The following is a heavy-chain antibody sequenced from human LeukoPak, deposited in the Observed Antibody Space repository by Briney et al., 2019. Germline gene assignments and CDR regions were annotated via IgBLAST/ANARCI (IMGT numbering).Heavy chain of an antibody. CDR3: ARSFDN. CDR2: ISSSGSTI. Sequence: SGESLRLSCVASGFTFSIYEMSWVRQPPGKGLEWVSYISSSGSTIYYADSVKGRFTISRDNAKNSMYLQMTSLIAEDTAVYYCARSFDNWGRGTLVTVSS. J-gene: IGHJ4*02. CDR1: GFTFSIYE. V-gene: IGHV3-48*03.